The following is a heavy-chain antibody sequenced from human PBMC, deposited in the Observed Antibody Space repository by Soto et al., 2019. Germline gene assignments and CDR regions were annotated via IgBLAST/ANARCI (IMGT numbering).Heavy chain of an antibody. Sequence: QVQLVESGGGVVQPGRSLRLSCAASGFSFSKYGMHWVRQAPGKGLEWVAEMSDDGSKKYYGDSVKGRFTISRDNSKNTLYLLMDSLRPEDTAMYFCAKELRETGGYYLDWWGQGTLVTVSS. CDR3: AKELRETGGYYLDW. J-gene: IGHJ4*02. D-gene: IGHD3-16*01. CDR2: MSDDGSKK. CDR1: GFSFSKYG. V-gene: IGHV3-30*18.